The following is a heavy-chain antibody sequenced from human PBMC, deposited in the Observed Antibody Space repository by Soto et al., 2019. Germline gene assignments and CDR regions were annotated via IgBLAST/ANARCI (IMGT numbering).Heavy chain of an antibody. CDR1: GSTFTSYA. D-gene: IGHD2-2*01. CDR2: ISGSGGST. J-gene: IGHJ4*02. V-gene: IGHV3-23*01. Sequence: GGSLRLSCAASGSTFTSYAMSWVRQAPGKGLEWVSGISGSGGSTYYADSVKGRFTISRDNSKNTLYLQTNSLRAEDTAVYYFAWDQDGNSGRCYAQVGGEGT. CDR3: AWDQDGNSGRCYAQV.